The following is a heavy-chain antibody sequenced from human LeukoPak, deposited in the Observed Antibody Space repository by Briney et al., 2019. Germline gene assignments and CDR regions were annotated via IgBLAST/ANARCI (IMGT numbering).Heavy chain of an antibody. CDR1: GGSISSGGYS. CDR2: IYHSGST. D-gene: IGHD3-10*01. CDR3: ASRRGGGSGFDY. Sequence: SQTLSLTCAVSGGSISSGGYSWSWIRQPPGKGLEWIGYIYHSGSTYYNPSLKSRVTISVDRSKNQFSLKLSSVTAADTGVYYCASRRGGGSGFDYWGRGALVTVSS. J-gene: IGHJ4*02. V-gene: IGHV4-30-2*01.